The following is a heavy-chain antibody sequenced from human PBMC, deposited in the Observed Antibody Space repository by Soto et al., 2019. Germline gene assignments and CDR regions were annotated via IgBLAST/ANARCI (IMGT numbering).Heavy chain of an antibody. V-gene: IGHV3-23*01. CDR1: GFTLRNYA. CDR3: AKAKNDYNWDNRPPFDY. D-gene: IGHD1-20*01. Sequence: GGSLSRSCEASGFTLRNYAVTWIRQAPGKGLDWVSLISANDVFTYYAESVKTRFTISTDQSRNTVYLQMDSLRADDTAIYYCAKAKNDYNWDNRPPFDYWGQGTLVTVS. J-gene: IGHJ4*02. CDR2: ISANDVFT.